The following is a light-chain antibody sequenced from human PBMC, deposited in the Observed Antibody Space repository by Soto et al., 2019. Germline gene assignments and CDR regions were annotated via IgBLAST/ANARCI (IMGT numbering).Light chain of an antibody. Sequence: DVVMTQSPLSLPVTLGQPASISCRSSQSLVYSDGNTYFNWFQQRPGQYPRRLIYKVSNWDSGDPDTVSGSGSGTDFTLIIRRVEAGDVGVYYCMQGTHWPERTFGQGTKVQIK. V-gene: IGKV2D-30*01. CDR2: KVS. CDR1: QSLVYSDGNTY. CDR3: MQGTHWPERT. J-gene: IGKJ1*01.